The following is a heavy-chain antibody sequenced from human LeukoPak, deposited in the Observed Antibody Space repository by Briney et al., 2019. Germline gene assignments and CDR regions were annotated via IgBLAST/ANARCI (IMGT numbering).Heavy chain of an antibody. Sequence: ASVKVSCKASVYTFISYYVHWVRQAPGQGLEWMGIINPRDDSTSYAQKFQGRVTMTRDTSTSTVYMELSSLRSEDTAVYYCGRVTPARGYYFDYWGPGTLVTVSS. CDR2: INPRDDST. CDR1: VYTFISYY. D-gene: IGHD3-10*01. V-gene: IGHV1-46*01. J-gene: IGHJ4*02. CDR3: GRVTPARGYYFDY.